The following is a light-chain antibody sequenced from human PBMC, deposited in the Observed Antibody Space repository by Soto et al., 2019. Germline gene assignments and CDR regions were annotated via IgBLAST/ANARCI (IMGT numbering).Light chain of an antibody. CDR2: DVT. V-gene: IGLV2-14*01. CDR3: NSLASRTTLVYL. J-gene: IGLJ1*01. Sequence: QSALTQPASVSGSPGQSITISCTGTSSDVGGYNSVSWYQQYPGKAPKLLIYDVTNRPSGVSDRFSGSKSGNTASLTISGLQAEDEADYYCNSLASRTTLVYLFGTGTKVTVL. CDR1: SSDVGGYNS.